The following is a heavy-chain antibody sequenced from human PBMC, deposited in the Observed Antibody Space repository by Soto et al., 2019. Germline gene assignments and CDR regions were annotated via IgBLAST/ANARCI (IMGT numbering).Heavy chain of an antibody. Sequence: GGSLRLSCAASGFTFSSYSMNWVRQAPGKGLEWVSYISSSSGTIYYADSVKGRFTISRDNAKNSLYLQMNSLRAEDTAVYYCASLNGDGWYFDLWGRGTLVTVSS. J-gene: IGHJ2*01. CDR2: ISSSSGTI. CDR1: GFTFSSYS. CDR3: ASLNGDGWYFDL. V-gene: IGHV3-48*01. D-gene: IGHD7-27*01.